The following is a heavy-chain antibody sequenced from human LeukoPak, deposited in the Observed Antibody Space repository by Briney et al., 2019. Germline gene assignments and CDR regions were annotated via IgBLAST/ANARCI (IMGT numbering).Heavy chain of an antibody. CDR1: GYTFTSYY. Sequence: GASVKVSCKASGYTFTSYYMHWVRQAPGQGLEWMGIINPSGGSTSYAQKFQGRVTRTTDTPTSAVYMEGSSLRSEDTAVYYCARDSKMEMATSTFDYWGQGTLVTVSS. D-gene: IGHD5-24*01. CDR3: ARDSKMEMATSTFDY. J-gene: IGHJ4*02. V-gene: IGHV1-46*01. CDR2: INPSGGST.